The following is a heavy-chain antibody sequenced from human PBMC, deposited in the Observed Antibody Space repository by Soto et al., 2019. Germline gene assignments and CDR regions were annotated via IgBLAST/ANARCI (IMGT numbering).Heavy chain of an antibody. Sequence: SETLSLTCTVSGGSISSYYWSWIRQPPGKGLEWIGYMYDTGSTIYNPSLKSRVTISVDTSKNQFSLKLNSVTAGDTAVYYCARDLWGYCGADCYPLDVWGQGTTVTVS. D-gene: IGHD2-21*02. CDR3: ARDLWGYCGADCYPLDV. CDR2: MYDTGST. V-gene: IGHV4-59*01. CDR1: GGSISSYY. J-gene: IGHJ6*02.